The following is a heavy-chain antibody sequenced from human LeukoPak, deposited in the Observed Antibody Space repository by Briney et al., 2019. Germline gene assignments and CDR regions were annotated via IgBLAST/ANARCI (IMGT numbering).Heavy chain of an antibody. CDR3: ASSIAAGDYYYYYGMDV. CDR2: IYHSGST. D-gene: IGHD6-13*01. Sequence: SETLSLTCAVSGGFISSGGYSWSWIRQPPGKGLEWIGYIYHSGSTYYNPSLKSRVTISVDRSKNQFSLKLSSVTAADTAVYYCASSIAAGDYYYYYGMDVWGQGTTVTVSS. J-gene: IGHJ6*02. CDR1: GGFISSGGYS. V-gene: IGHV4-30-2*01.